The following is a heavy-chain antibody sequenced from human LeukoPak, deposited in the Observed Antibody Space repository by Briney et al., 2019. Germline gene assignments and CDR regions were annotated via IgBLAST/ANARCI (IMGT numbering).Heavy chain of an antibody. CDR3: ARDRGFRSWFDP. J-gene: IGHJ5*02. CDR1: GYSISSGYY. V-gene: IGHV4-38-2*02. Sequence: PSETLSLTCTVSGYSISSGYYWGWIRQPPGKGLEWIGVIYYSGNTYYNPSLKSRVTISVDTSKNQFSLKLTSVTAADTAVYYCARDRGFRSWFDPWGQGTLVTVSS. CDR2: IYYSGNT. D-gene: IGHD3-10*01.